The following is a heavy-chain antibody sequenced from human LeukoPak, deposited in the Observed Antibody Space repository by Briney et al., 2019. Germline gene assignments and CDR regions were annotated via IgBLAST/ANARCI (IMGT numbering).Heavy chain of an antibody. CDR2: IKEDGSGT. V-gene: IGHV3-7*01. Sequence: GGSLTLSCAASGFNFNNYWMSWVRQAPGKGLEWLADIKEDGSGTYYVDSVKGRFTISRDNDKNSLYLQMNSLRAEDTAVYYCARVPRGDRGSIDYWGQGTLVTVSS. D-gene: IGHD3-10*01. CDR3: ARVPRGDRGSIDY. J-gene: IGHJ4*02. CDR1: GFNFNNYW.